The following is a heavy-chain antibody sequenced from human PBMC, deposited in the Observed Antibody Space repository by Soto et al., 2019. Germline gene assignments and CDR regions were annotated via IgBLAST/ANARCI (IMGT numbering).Heavy chain of an antibody. V-gene: IGHV4-34*01. J-gene: IGHJ5*02. CDR2: INHSGST. CDR1: GGSFSGYY. Sequence: PSETLSLTCAVYGGSFSGYYWSWIRQPPGKGLEWIGEINHSGSTNYNPSLKSRVTISVDTSKNQFSLKLSSVTAADTAVYYCARDNAYSSSGWFDPWGQGTLVTVSS. CDR3: ARDNAYSSSGWFDP. D-gene: IGHD6-6*01.